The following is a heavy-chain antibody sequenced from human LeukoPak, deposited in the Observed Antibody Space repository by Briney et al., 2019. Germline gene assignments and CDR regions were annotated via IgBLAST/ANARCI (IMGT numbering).Heavy chain of an antibody. CDR2: IKRDGSEK. Sequence: GGSLRLSCAASGFTFSSYWMSWVRQAPGKGLEWVANIKRDGSEKYYVDSVKGRFTISRDNAKNSLYLQMNSLRAEDTAVYYCAREVVIRQKDYWGQGTLVTVSS. CDR1: GFTFSSYW. J-gene: IGHJ4*02. V-gene: IGHV3-7*01. CDR3: AREVVIRQKDY.